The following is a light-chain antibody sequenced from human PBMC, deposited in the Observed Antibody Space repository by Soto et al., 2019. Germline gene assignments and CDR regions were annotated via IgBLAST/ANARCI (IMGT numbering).Light chain of an antibody. J-gene: IGKJ4*01. CDR3: QQYGRSPLT. V-gene: IGKV3-20*01. CDR1: QSVSSNY. CDR2: GAS. Sequence: EMALTQSPGTLSLSPGERATLSFRASQSVSSNYLAWYQQKPGQAPRLLISGASSKATGIPDRFSGSGAGTDSTLTSSRREPEDFGVYHCQQYGRSPLTVGGGTKVEIK.